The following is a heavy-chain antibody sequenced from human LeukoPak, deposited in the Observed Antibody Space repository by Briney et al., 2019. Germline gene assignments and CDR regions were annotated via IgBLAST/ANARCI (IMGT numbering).Heavy chain of an antibody. CDR1: GYTFTSYG. V-gene: IGHV1-69*13. CDR3: ARGLVVPAATARFDYDFWSGSMDYYYYMDV. Sequence: SVKVSCKASGYTFTSYGISWVRQAPGQGLEWVGGIIPIFGTANYAQKFQGRVTITADESTSTAYMELSSLRSEDTAVYYCARGLVVPAATARFDYDFWSGSMDYYYYMDVWGKGTTVTVSS. D-gene: IGHD3-3*01. J-gene: IGHJ6*03. CDR2: IIPIFGTA.